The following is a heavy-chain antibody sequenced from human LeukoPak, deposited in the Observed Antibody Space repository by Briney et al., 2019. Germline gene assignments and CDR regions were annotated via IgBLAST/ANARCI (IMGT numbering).Heavy chain of an antibody. V-gene: IGHV3-30*04. CDR3: AKECGGSCYLTGWFDP. CDR1: GFTFSSYA. D-gene: IGHD2-15*01. Sequence: PGGSLRLSCAASGFTFSSYAMHWVRQAPGKGLEWVAVISYDGSNKYYADSVKGRFTISRDNSKNTLYLQMNSLRAEDTAVYYCAKECGGSCYLTGWFDPWGQGTLVTVSS. J-gene: IGHJ5*02. CDR2: ISYDGSNK.